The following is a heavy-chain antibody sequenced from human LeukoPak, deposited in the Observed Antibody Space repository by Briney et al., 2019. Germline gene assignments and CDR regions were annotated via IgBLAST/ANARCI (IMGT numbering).Heavy chain of an antibody. CDR1: GCTISNYS. CDR2: IYYSGST. J-gene: IGHJ6*03. D-gene: IGHD3-3*01. V-gene: IGHV4-59*01. CDR3: ARDSRISIFGGDYYYYYMDV. Sequence: SETLSLTCTVSGCTISNYSWSWIRQPTGKGLEWLGYIYYSGSTNSNPSLKSRVTISVDTSKNQFSLKLSSVTAADTAVYYCARDSRISIFGGDYYYYYMDVWGKGTTVTVSS.